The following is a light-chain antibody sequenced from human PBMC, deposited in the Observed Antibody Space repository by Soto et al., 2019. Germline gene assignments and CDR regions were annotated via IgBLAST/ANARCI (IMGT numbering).Light chain of an antibody. V-gene: IGLV2-23*01. J-gene: IGLJ1*01. CDR3: SSYAGSGTSV. CDR1: SSDVGSYDL. Sequence: QSVLTQPASVSGSPGQSITVSCTGTSSDVGSYDLVSWYQQHPGKAPQLMLYQGTMRPSGDSHRFSGSKSGNTASLTISGLQAEDEADYYCSSYAGSGTSVFGTGTKVTVL. CDR2: QGT.